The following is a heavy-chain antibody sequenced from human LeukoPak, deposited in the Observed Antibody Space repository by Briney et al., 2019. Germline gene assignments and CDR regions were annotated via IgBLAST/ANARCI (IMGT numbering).Heavy chain of an antibody. Sequence: GGSLRLSCAASGFTFSSYEMNWVRQAPGKELEWVSYISSSGTTIYYADSVKGRFTISRDNAKNSLYLQMNSLRAEDTAVYYCARRYCSSTSCLIDYWGQGTLVTVSS. V-gene: IGHV3-48*03. CDR3: ARRYCSSTSCLIDY. CDR1: GFTFSSYE. CDR2: ISSSGTTI. J-gene: IGHJ4*02. D-gene: IGHD2-2*01.